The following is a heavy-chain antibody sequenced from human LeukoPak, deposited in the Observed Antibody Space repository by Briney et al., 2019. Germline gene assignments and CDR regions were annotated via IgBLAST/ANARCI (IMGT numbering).Heavy chain of an antibody. CDR1: YS. D-gene: IGHD3-22*01. V-gene: IGHV4-39*01. Sequence: YSWGWLREPPGKGLEWIVSMLYSGSTNYQPWVKSRFTMSVDTAKNECSGKLSSVTAADTAVYYCAHYYDSRGYYLGYWGQGTLVTVSS. J-gene: IGHJ4*02. CDR2: MLYSGST. CDR3: AHYYDSRGYYLGY.